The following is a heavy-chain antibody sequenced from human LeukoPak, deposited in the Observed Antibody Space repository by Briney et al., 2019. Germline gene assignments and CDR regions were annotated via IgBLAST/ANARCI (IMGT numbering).Heavy chain of an antibody. V-gene: IGHV3-33*01. D-gene: IGHD2-2*01. Sequence: GGSLRLSCAASGFTFSSYGMHWVRQAPGKGLEWVAVIWYDRSNKYYADSVKGRFTISRDNSKNTLYLQMNSLRAEDTAVYYCARDDGVSCYDYWGQGTLVTVSS. CDR1: GFTFSSYG. J-gene: IGHJ4*02. CDR3: ARDDGVSCYDY. CDR2: IWYDRSNK.